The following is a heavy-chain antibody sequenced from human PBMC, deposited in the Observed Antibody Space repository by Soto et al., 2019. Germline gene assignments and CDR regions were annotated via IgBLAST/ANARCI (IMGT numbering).Heavy chain of an antibody. V-gene: IGHV3-11*01. J-gene: IGHJ4*02. CDR1: GFTFSDFY. CDR3: ARDLYVRGTSGGVAS. D-gene: IGHD3-10*02. Sequence: QVQLVESGGGLVKPGGSLRLSCAASGFTFSDFYMTWIRQAPGKGLEWVSCISPSGTTINYADSVKGRFTISRDNAKNSLYLQMNSLRAGDTAVYYCARDLYVRGTSGGVASWGQGTLVTVSS. CDR2: ISPSGTTI.